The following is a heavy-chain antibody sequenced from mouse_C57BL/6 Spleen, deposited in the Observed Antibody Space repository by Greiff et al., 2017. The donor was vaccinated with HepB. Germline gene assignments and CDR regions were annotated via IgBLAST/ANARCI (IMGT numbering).Heavy chain of an antibody. CDR1: GFTFSDYG. CDR3: ARGATVVAKGAWFAY. CDR2: ISSGSSTI. Sequence: EVQLVESGGGLVKPGGSLKLSCAASGFTFSDYGMHWVRQAPEKGLEWVAYISSGSSTIYYADTVKGRFTISRDNAKNTLFLQMTSLRSEDTAMYYCARGATVVAKGAWFAYWGQGTLVTVSA. J-gene: IGHJ3*01. D-gene: IGHD1-1*01. V-gene: IGHV5-17*01.